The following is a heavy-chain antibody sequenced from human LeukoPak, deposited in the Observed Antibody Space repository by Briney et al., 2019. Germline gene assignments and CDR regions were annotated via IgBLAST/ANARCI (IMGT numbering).Heavy chain of an antibody. CDR2: IYYSGST. D-gene: IGHD5-12*01. Sequence: SETLSLTCTVSGGSISSTSYYWGWIRQPPGKGLEWIGSIYYSGSTYYNPSLKSRVTISLATSKNQFSLKLSSVTAADTAVYYCARHRYSAYASSDYWGQGTLVTVSS. CDR1: GGSISSTSYY. CDR3: ARHRYSAYASSDY. V-gene: IGHV4-39*01. J-gene: IGHJ4*02.